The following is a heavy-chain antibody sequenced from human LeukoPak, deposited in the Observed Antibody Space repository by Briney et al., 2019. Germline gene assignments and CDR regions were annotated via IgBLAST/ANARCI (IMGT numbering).Heavy chain of an antibody. CDR1: GFTFSNYC. CDR3: ARSDWFDP. J-gene: IGHJ5*02. Sequence: GVCLRLSCAASGFTFSNYCVQWVRQAPGRGRVWGIHINSDGRITSYADSVKGRFTISRHNAKNKVYLQMNNLRGDDTGVYSCARSDWFDPWGQGTLVTVSS. CDR2: INSDGRIT. V-gene: IGHV3-74*01.